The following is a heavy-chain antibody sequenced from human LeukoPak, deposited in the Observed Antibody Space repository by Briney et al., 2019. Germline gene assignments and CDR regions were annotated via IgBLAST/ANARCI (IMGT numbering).Heavy chain of an antibody. J-gene: IGHJ5*02. Sequence: ASVKVSCKASGYTFTSYDLNWVRQATGQGLEWMGWVNPNSGNTVYAQKFQGRVTMTRNTSITTAYMELSSLRSEDTAVYYCARGAYYYGSGSSTAKFDPWGQGTPVTVSS. V-gene: IGHV1-8*02. CDR1: GYTFTSYD. CDR2: VNPNSGNT. CDR3: ARGAYYYGSGSSTAKFDP. D-gene: IGHD3-10*01.